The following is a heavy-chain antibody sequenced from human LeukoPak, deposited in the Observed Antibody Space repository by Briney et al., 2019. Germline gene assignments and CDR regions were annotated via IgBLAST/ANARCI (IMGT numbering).Heavy chain of an antibody. CDR2: ISSSSSYI. V-gene: IGHV3-21*01. Sequence: GRSLRLSCAASGFTFSSYAMHWVRQAPGKGLEWVSSISSSSSYIYYADSVKGRFTISRDNAKNSLYLQMNSLRAEDTAVYYCARDPNSVANYWGQGTLVTVSS. CDR1: GFTFSSYA. CDR3: ARDPNSVANY. D-gene: IGHD5-12*01. J-gene: IGHJ4*02.